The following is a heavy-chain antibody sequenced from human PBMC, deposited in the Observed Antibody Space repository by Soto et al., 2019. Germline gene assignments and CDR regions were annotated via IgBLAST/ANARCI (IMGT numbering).Heavy chain of an antibody. CDR2: MNPNSGNT. Sequence: QVQLVQSGAEVKKPGASVKVSCKASGYTFTSYDINWVRQATGQGLEWMGWMNPNSGNTGYAQKFQGRVTMTRNTXRXTXXMELSSLRSEDTAVYYCARVEVDYYDSSGRAGFDYWGPGTLVTVSS. CDR1: GYTFTSYD. J-gene: IGHJ4*02. CDR3: ARVEVDYYDSSGRAGFDY. V-gene: IGHV1-8*01. D-gene: IGHD3-22*01.